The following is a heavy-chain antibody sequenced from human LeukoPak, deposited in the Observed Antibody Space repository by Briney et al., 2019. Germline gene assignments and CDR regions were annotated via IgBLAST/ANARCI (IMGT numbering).Heavy chain of an antibody. CDR2: ISGSGGST. J-gene: IGHJ4*02. Sequence: GGSLRLSCAASGVNFSSYAMSWVRQAPGKGLEWVSSISGSGGSTYYADSVKGRFTISRDNSKNTLYLQMNSLRAEDTAVYYCAKNVWATTVTTFDYWGQGTLVTVS. CDR3: AKNVWATTVTTFDY. CDR1: GVNFSSYA. V-gene: IGHV3-23*01. D-gene: IGHD4-17*01.